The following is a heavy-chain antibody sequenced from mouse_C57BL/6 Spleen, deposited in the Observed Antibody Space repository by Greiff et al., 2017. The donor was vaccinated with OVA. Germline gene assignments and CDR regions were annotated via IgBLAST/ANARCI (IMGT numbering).Heavy chain of an antibody. V-gene: IGHV5-17*01. J-gene: IGHJ1*03. CDR1: GFTFSDYG. D-gene: IGHD1-1*02. Sequence: EVKVVESGGGLVKPGGSLKLSCAASGFTFSDYGMHWVRQAPEKGLEWVAYISSGSSTIYYADTVKGRFTISRDNAKNTLFLQMTSLRSEDTAMYYCARGWAYWYFDVWGTGTTVTVSS. CDR3: ARGWAYWYFDV. CDR2: ISSGSSTI.